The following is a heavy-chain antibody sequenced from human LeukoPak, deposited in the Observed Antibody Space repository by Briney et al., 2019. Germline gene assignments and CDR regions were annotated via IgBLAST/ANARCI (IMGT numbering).Heavy chain of an antibody. CDR2: INPNSGGT. CDR3: ARDDYKTPYYYYYMDV. Sequence: GASVKVSCKVSGYTLTELSMHWVRQAPGKGLEWMGWINPNSGGTTYAQKFQGRVTMTRDTSITTAYMELSRLRSDDTAVYYCARDDYKTPYYYYYMDVWGKGTTVIVSS. CDR1: GYTLTELS. D-gene: IGHD3-16*01. V-gene: IGHV1-2*02. J-gene: IGHJ6*03.